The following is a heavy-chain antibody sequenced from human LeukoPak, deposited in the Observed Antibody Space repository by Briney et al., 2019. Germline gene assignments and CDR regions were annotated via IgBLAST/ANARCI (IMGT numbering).Heavy chain of an antibody. V-gene: IGHV3-74*01. J-gene: IGHJ1*01. CDR1: GFTFSSYW. CDR3: ARAPSEIGGYYPEYFRH. Sequence: PGGSLRLSCAASGFTFSSYWMHWVRQAPGKGPVWVSRIKSDGKTNYADSVKGRFTISRDNAKNTVSLQMNSLRAEDTGVYYCARAPSEIGGYYPEYFRHWGQGTLVTVSS. D-gene: IGHD3-22*01. CDR2: IKSDGKT.